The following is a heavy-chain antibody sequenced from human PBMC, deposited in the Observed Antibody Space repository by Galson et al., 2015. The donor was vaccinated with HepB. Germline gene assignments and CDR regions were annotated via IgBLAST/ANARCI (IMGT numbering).Heavy chain of an antibody. V-gene: IGHV3-30*02. D-gene: IGHD6-19*01. CDR3: AKDATGYSSGWPLDY. Sequence: SLRLSCAASGFTFSSYGMHWVRQAPGKGLEWVAFIRYDGSNKYYADSVKGRFTISRDNSKNTLYLQMNSLRAEDTAVYYCAKDATGYSSGWPLDYWGQGTLVTVSS. CDR2: IRYDGSNK. CDR1: GFTFSSYG. J-gene: IGHJ4*02.